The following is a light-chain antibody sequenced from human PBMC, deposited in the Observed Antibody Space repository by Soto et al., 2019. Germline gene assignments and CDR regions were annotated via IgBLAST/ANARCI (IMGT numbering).Light chain of an antibody. CDR3: QQLNSYPLT. CDR1: QGISSY. Sequence: DIQLTQSPSFLSASVGDRVTITCRASQGISSYLALYQQQPGKAPKLLIYSASTLQSGVPSRFSGSGSGTEFTLPISSLQPEDFATYYCQQLNSYPLTFGQGTKVEI. V-gene: IGKV1-9*01. CDR2: SAS. J-gene: IGKJ1*01.